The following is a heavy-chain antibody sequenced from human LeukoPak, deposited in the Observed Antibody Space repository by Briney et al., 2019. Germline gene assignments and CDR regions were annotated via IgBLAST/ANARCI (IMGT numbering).Heavy chain of an antibody. Sequence: GGSLRLSCAASGFTFSSYSMNWVRQAPGKGLEWVSSISSSSSYIYYADSVKGRFTISRDNAKNSPYLQMNSLRAEDTALYYCARVGSGYYYFDYWGQGTLVTVSS. CDR2: ISSSSSYI. D-gene: IGHD3-22*01. V-gene: IGHV3-21*04. J-gene: IGHJ4*02. CDR1: GFTFSSYS. CDR3: ARVGSGYYYFDY.